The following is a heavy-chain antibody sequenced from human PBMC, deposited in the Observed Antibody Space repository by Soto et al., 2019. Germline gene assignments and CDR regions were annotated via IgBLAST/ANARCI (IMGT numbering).Heavy chain of an antibody. CDR3: ARGRNYYGSGIRKNWFDP. D-gene: IGHD3-10*01. V-gene: IGHV1-2*04. Sequence: ASVKVSCKASGYTFTSYYMHWVRQAPGQGLEWMGIINPSSGGTSYAQKFQGWVTMTRDTSISTAYMELSRLRSDDTAVYYCARGRNYYGSGIRKNWFDPWGQGTLVTVSS. CDR2: INPSSGGT. CDR1: GYTFTSYY. J-gene: IGHJ5*02.